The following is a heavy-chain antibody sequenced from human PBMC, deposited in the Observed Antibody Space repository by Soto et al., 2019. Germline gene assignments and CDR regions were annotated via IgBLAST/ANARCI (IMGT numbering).Heavy chain of an antibody. D-gene: IGHD2-2*01. CDR2: IYSGGST. CDR1: GFTVSSNY. CDR3: EAAINYYYYYMDV. J-gene: IGHJ6*03. Sequence: GGSLRLSCAASGFTVSSNYMSWVRQAPGKGLEWVSVIYSGGSTYYADSVKGRFTISRHNSKNTLYLQMNSLRAEDTAVYYCEAAINYYYYYMDVWGKGTTVTVSS. V-gene: IGHV3-53*04.